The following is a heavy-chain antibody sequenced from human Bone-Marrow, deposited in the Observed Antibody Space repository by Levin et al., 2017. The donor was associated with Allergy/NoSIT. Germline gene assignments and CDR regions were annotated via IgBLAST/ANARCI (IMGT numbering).Heavy chain of an antibody. J-gene: IGHJ6*03. CDR2: INHSGST. V-gene: IGHV4-34*01. CDR3: ARVSKNYYYYYMDV. CDR1: GGSFSDDQ. Sequence: SSETLSLTCAVYGGSFSDDQWSWIRQSPGKGLEWIGEINHSGSTNYNPSLKSRVTLLPDTPKNQSSLNLSSVTAADTAVYYCARVSKNYYYYYMDVWGKGTTVTVSS.